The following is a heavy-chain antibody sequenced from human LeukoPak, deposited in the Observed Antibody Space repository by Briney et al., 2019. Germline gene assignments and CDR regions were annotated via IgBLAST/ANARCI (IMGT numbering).Heavy chain of an antibody. Sequence: SVKVSCKASGGTFSSYAISWVRQAPGQGLEWMGRVIPILGIANYAQKFQGRVTITADKSTSTAYMELSSLRSEDTAVYYCARESEQKYDYGGTHQGHYYYYGMDVWGQGTTVTVSS. D-gene: IGHD4-23*01. CDR2: VIPILGIA. V-gene: IGHV1-69*04. CDR3: ARESEQKYDYGGTHQGHYYYYGMDV. J-gene: IGHJ6*02. CDR1: GGTFSSYA.